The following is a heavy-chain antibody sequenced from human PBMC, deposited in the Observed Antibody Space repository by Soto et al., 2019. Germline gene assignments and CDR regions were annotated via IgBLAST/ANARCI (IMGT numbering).Heavy chain of an antibody. D-gene: IGHD2-21*02. V-gene: IGHV3-23*01. Sequence: GGSLRLSSAASGFTFSSYAMSWVRQAPGKGLEWVSAISGSGGSTYYADSVKGRFTISRDNSKNTLYLQMNSLRAEDTAVYYCAKDALAYCGGDCYSYFDYWGQGTLVTVSS. CDR1: GFTFSSYA. J-gene: IGHJ4*02. CDR2: ISGSGGST. CDR3: AKDALAYCGGDCYSYFDY.